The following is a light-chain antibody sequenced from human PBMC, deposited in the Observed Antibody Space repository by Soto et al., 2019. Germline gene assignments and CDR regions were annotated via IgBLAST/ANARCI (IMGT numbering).Light chain of an antibody. CDR2: EVS. Sequence: QSALTQPASVSGSPGQSITISCTGTSSDVGGYNYVSWYQQYPGKAPKLMIYEVSNRPSGVSNRFSGSKSGNTASLTISGLQAEDEADYYCSSFTSTHTRVFGAGTKLTVL. CDR3: SSFTSTHTRV. J-gene: IGLJ3*02. CDR1: SSDVGGYNY. V-gene: IGLV2-14*01.